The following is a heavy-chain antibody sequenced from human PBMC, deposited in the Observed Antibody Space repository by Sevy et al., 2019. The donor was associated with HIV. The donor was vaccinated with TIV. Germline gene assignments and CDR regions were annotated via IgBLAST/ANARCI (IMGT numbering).Heavy chain of an antibody. Sequence: SETLSLTCTVSGGSISSGGYYWSWIRQHPGKGLEWIGYIYYSGSTYYNPSLKSRVTISVDTSKNQFSLKLSSVTAADTAVYYCARDRVRWFDPWGQRTLVTVSS. CDR2: IYYSGST. J-gene: IGHJ5*02. CDR3: ARDRVRWFDP. CDR1: GGSISSGGYY. V-gene: IGHV4-31*03. D-gene: IGHD3-10*01.